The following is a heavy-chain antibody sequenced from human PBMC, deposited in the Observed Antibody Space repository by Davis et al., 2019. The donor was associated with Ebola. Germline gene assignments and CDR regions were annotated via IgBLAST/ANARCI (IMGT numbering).Heavy chain of an antibody. CDR3: ARVYSRDYGDY. CDR2: IWYDGSNE. D-gene: IGHD6-19*01. V-gene: IGHV3-33*01. CDR1: GFTFKNHG. Sequence: PGGSLRLSCAASGFTFKNHGMHWVRQAPGKGLEWVAVIWYDGSNEFYADSVKGRFTISRDNPKNTLYLQMNSLRDEDTAVYYCARVYSRDYGDYWGQGTLVTVSS. J-gene: IGHJ4*02.